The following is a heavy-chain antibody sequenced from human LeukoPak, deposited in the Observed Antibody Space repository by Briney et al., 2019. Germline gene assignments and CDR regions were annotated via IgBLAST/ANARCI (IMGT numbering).Heavy chain of an antibody. CDR2: ISTYNDNT. Sequence: EASVKVSFKTSGYTFTIYGMSWVRQAPGQRREWMGWISTYNDNTNYAQKFRGRVTMTTDTSTSTVYMELRSLRSDDTAIYYCARQVDTTMALPDYWGQGTLVTVSS. V-gene: IGHV1-18*01. D-gene: IGHD5-18*01. CDR3: ARQVDTTMALPDY. CDR1: GYTFTIYG. J-gene: IGHJ4*02.